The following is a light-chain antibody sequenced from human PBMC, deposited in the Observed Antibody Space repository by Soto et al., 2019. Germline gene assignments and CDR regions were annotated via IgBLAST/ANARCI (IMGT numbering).Light chain of an antibody. CDR3: QQLNSYPLIT. V-gene: IGKV1-9*01. CDR1: QGISSY. J-gene: IGKJ5*01. Sequence: DIQLTQSPSFLSASVGDRVTITCRASQGISSYLVWYQQKPGKAPKLLIYAASTLQSGVPSRFSGSGSGTEFTLTISSLQPEDFATYYCQQLNSYPLITFGQGTRLEIK. CDR2: AAS.